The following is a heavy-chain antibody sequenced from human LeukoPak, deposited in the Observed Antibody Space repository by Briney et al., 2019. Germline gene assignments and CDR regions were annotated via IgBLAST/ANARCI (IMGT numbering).Heavy chain of an antibody. CDR2: IWYDGSTK. CDR1: GFNFNSYG. J-gene: IGHJ4*02. D-gene: IGHD6-19*01. CDR3: TRDEYSSGWYSDY. V-gene: IGHV3-33*01. Sequence: GRSLRLSCAASGFNFNSYGMHWVRQAPGKGLEWVALIWYDGSTKNYADSVKGRFTISRDNSKNTLYLQMNSLRAEDTAVYYCTRDEYSSGWYSDYWGQGTLVTVSS.